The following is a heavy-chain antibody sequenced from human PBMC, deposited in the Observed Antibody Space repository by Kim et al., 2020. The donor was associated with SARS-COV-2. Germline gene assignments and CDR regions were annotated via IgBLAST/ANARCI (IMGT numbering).Heavy chain of an antibody. CDR1: GGSISSYY. V-gene: IGHV4-59*13. J-gene: IGHJ5*02. D-gene: IGHD3-9*01. Sequence: SETLSLTCTVSGGSISSYYWSWIRQPPGKGLEWIGYIYYGGSTNYNPSLKSRVTISVDTSKNQFSLKLSSVTAADTAVYHCARIDPTVKFDPWGQGTLVTVSS. CDR2: IYYGGST. CDR3: ARIDPTVKFDP.